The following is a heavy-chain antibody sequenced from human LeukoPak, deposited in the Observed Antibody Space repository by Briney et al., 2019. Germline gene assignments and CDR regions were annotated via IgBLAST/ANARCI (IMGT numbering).Heavy chain of an antibody. CDR3: ATDRGYSSGWYEAWIFDN. Sequence: GGSLRLSCAASGFTFSNYGMHWVRQAPGKGLEWVAVISYDGSNKYYADSVKGRFPISRDNSKNTLYLQMNSLRAEDTAVYYCATDRGYSSGWYEAWIFDNWGQGTLVTVSS. D-gene: IGHD6-19*01. CDR1: GFTFSNYG. J-gene: IGHJ4*02. V-gene: IGHV3-30*03. CDR2: ISYDGSNK.